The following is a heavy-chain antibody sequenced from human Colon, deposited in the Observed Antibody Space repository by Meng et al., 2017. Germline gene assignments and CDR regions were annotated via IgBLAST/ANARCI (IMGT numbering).Heavy chain of an antibody. D-gene: IGHD3-3*01. V-gene: IGHV4-4*02. J-gene: IGHJ4*02. CDR2: IFHSGST. Sequence: EVSVPERVNAARTLSHACDVAGASINSSCWWRWLRQPPGKVLEWIAEIFHSGSTNYKSSLKSRATISVDRSKNQFSLKLNSVTAADTAVYYCAAIFGLGPGYWGQGTLVTVSS. CDR3: AAIFGLGPGY. CDR1: GASINSSCW.